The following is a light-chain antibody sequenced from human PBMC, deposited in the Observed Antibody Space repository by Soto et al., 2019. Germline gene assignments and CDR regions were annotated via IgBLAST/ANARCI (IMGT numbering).Light chain of an antibody. CDR3: QHDGNSPPSVT. CDR2: GAS. J-gene: IGKJ3*01. V-gene: IGKV3-20*01. Sequence: EIVLTQSPDTLSLSPGERATLSCRASQSVSSDYLVWYQQKFGQAPRLLIYGASRRATGTPDRFSGSGSGTDFTLAISRLETADFAVYYCQHDGNSPPSVTFGPGTKVEIK. CDR1: QSVSSDY.